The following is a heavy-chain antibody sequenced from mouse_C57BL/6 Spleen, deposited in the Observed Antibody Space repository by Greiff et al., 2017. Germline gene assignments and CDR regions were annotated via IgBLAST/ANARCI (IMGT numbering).Heavy chain of an antibody. J-gene: IGHJ2*01. D-gene: IGHD4-1*01. Sequence: EVQVVESGGGLVQPGGSMKLSCVASGFTFSNYWMNWVRQSPEKGLEWVAQIRLKSDNYATHYAESVKGRFTISRDDSKSSVYLQMNNLRAEDTGIYYCTRPETGSYYFDYWGQGTTLTVSS. V-gene: IGHV6-3*01. CDR1: GFTFSNYW. CDR3: TRPETGSYYFDY. CDR2: IRLKSDNYAT.